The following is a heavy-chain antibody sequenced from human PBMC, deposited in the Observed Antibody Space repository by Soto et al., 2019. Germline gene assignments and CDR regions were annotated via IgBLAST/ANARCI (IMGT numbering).Heavy chain of an antibody. CDR2: ISSSSSTI. CDR3: ARAPLQQLVPPLDY. Sequence: PGGSLRLSCAASGFTFSSYSMNWVRQAPGKGLEWVSYISSSSSTIYYADSVKGRFTISRDNAKNSLYLQMNSLRAEDTAVYYCARAPLQQLVPPLDYWGQGTLVTVSS. J-gene: IGHJ4*02. V-gene: IGHV3-48*01. CDR1: GFTFSSYS. D-gene: IGHD6-13*01.